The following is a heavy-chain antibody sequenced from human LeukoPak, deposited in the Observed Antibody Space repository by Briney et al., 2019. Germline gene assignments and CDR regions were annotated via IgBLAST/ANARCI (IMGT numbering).Heavy chain of an antibody. D-gene: IGHD1-20*01. V-gene: IGHV3-74*01. Sequence: GGSLRLSCAASGFTFSNYMMHWVRQAPGKGLVWASRIKGDGITITYADSVKGRFTISRDNAKNTLYLQMNSLRAEDTAVYYCLRDLNWSLDQWGQGTLVTVSS. CDR1: GFTFSNYM. CDR2: IKGDGITI. CDR3: LRDLNWSLDQ. J-gene: IGHJ4*02.